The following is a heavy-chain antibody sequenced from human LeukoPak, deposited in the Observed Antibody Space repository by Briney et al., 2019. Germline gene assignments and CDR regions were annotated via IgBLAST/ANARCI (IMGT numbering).Heavy chain of an antibody. V-gene: IGHV1-69*13. CDR1: GGTFSSYA. J-gene: IGHJ1*01. CDR3: ARTLITMMVGTAEYFQH. D-gene: IGHD3-22*01. Sequence: ASVKVSCKASGGTFSSYAISWVRQAPGQGLEWMGGIIPIFGTANYAQKFQGRVTITADESTSTAYMELSSLRSEDTAVYYCARTLITMMVGTAEYFQHWGQGTLVTVSS. CDR2: IIPIFGTA.